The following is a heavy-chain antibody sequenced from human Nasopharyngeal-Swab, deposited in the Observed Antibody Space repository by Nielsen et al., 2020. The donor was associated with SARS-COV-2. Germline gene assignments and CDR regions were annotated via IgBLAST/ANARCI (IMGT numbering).Heavy chain of an antibody. CDR3: ARGSRGVQLEQFDY. CDR2: FDPEDGET. D-gene: IGHD1-1*01. V-gene: IGHV1-24*01. CDR1: GYTLTELS. J-gene: IGHJ4*02. Sequence: ASVKVSCKVSGYTLTELSMNWVRQAPGKGLEWMGGFDPEDGETIYAQKFQGRVTMTEDTSTDTAYMELSSLRSEDTAVYYCARGSRGVQLEQFDYWGQGTLVTVSS.